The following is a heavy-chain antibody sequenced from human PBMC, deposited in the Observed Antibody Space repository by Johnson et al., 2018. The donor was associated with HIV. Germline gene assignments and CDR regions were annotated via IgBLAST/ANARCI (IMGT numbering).Heavy chain of an antibody. J-gene: IGHJ3*02. CDR3: ARESNGDYVAFDI. D-gene: IGHD4-17*01. CDR1: GFTVSSNY. Sequence: EVLLLESGGGLIQPGGSLRLSCAASGFTVSSNYMSWVRQAPGKGLEWVSLIYSGGSTYYADSVKGRFTISRDDSRNTLHLQMNSLRAEDTAVYYCARESNGDYVAFDIWGQGTMVTVSS. CDR2: IYSGGST. V-gene: IGHV3-53*01.